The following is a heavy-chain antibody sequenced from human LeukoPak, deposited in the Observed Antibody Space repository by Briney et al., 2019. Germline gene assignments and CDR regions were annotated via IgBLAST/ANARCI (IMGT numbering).Heavy chain of an antibody. V-gene: IGHV4-28*05. Sequence: PSETLSLTCSVSGYSISTSNYWAWIRQPPGRGLEWIGHIHYSGGIYYNPSLKSRVTMSVDTSRNQFSLKLSSVTAVDTAVYYCARKTTAGPTKAAFDIWGQGTMVAVST. CDR1: GYSISTSNY. CDR2: IHYSGGI. CDR3: ARKTTAGPTKAAFDI. D-gene: IGHD2-21*02. J-gene: IGHJ3*02.